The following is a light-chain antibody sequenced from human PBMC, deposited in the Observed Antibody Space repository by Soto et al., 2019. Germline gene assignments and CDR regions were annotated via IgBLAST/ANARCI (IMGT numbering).Light chain of an antibody. CDR1: QSISTW. Sequence: DIQLTQSPSTLSASVGDSVTITCRASQSISTWLAWYQQKAGKAPKLLIYDASTLESGVPSRFSGSGSGTEFTLTISSLQPDDFATYYCQQYNSYSSMFGQGTKVDI. J-gene: IGKJ1*01. V-gene: IGKV1-5*01. CDR2: DAS. CDR3: QQYNSYSSM.